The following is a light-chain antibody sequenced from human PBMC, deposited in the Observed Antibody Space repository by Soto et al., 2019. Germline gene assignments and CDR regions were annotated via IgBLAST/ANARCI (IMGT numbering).Light chain of an antibody. J-gene: IGLJ1*01. V-gene: IGLV2-8*01. CDR3: SSYTDRKNLV. CDR1: SSDIGGYNS. Sequence: QSVLTQSPSASGSPGQSVTISCTVTSSDIGGYNSVSWYQQHPGKAPKVMIYDVTKRPSGVPDRFSGSKSGNTASLTVSALQAEDEADYYCSSYTDRKNLVFXTGTKVTVL. CDR2: DVT.